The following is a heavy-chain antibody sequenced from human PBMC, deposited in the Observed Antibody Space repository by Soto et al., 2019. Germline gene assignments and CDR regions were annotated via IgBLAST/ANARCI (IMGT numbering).Heavy chain of an antibody. Sequence: QVQLVESGGGVVQPGRSLRLSCAASGFTFSSYGMHWVRQAPGKGLEWVAGIWYDGSNKYYADSVKGRCTISRDNSKNTLYLQMNSLRAEDTAVYYCARDRGAVDYYYCMDVWGQGTTVTVSS. J-gene: IGHJ6*02. V-gene: IGHV3-33*01. D-gene: IGHD6-19*01. CDR1: GFTFSSYG. CDR2: IWYDGSNK. CDR3: ARDRGAVDYYYCMDV.